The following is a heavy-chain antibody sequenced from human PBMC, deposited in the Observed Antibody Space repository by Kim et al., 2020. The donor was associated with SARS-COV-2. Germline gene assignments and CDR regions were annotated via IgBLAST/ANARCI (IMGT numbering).Heavy chain of an antibody. V-gene: IGHV4-39*01. CDR3: ASQRDDYGDSNYYYGMDV. Sequence: KSRVTISVDTSKNQFSLKLSSVTAADTAVYYCASQRDDYGDSNYYYGMDVWGQGTTVTVSS. J-gene: IGHJ6*02. D-gene: IGHD4-17*01.